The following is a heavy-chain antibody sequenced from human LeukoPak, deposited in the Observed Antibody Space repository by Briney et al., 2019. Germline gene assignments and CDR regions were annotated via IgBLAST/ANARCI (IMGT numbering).Heavy chain of an antibody. CDR3: ARGSYYYDSSGYYTWDAFDI. Sequence: PSETLSLTCTVSGGSISSSSYYWGWIRQPPGKGLEWIGSIYYSGSTNYNPSLKSRVTISEDTSKNQFSLKLSSVTAADTAVYYCARGSYYYDSSGYYTWDAFDIWGQGTMVTVSS. D-gene: IGHD3-22*01. V-gene: IGHV4-39*07. CDR2: IYYSGST. J-gene: IGHJ3*02. CDR1: GGSISSSSYY.